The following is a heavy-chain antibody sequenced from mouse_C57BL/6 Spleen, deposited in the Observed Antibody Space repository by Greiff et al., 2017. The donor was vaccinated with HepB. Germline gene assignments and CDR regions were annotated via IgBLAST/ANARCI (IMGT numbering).Heavy chain of an antibody. CDR3: ARWLGDLYYAMDY. D-gene: IGHD3-3*01. CDR1: GYTFTDYN. Sequence: VQLQQSGPELVKPGASVKIPCKASGYTFTDYNMDWVKQSHGKSLEWIGDINPNTGGTIYNQKFKGKATLTVDKSSSTAYMELRSLTSEDTAVYYCARWLGDLYYAMDYWGQGTSVTVSS. J-gene: IGHJ4*01. V-gene: IGHV1-18*01. CDR2: INPNTGGT.